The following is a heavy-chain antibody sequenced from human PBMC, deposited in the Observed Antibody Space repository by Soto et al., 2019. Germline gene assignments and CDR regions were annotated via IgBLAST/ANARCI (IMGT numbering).Heavy chain of an antibody. CDR1: GYSFTTTW. CDR2: IYPGDSDT. V-gene: IGHV5-51*01. D-gene: IGHD7-27*01. Sequence: EVQLVQSGAEVKKPGESLKISCKGSGYSFTTTWIGWVRQMPGKGLEWMGIIYPGDSDTRYSPSFQGQVTISADKSISTAYLQWSSLKASDTAMYYCARRRQLGYYYYGMDVWGQGTTVTVSS. CDR3: ARRRQLGYYYYGMDV. J-gene: IGHJ6*02.